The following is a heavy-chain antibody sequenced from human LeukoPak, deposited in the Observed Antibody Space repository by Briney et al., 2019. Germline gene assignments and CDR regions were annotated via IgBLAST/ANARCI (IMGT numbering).Heavy chain of an antibody. CDR3: ARRPYDFWSGNRWFDP. J-gene: IGHJ5*02. Sequence: GGSLRLSRAASGFTFSSYSMNWVRQAPGKGLEWVSSISSSSSYIYYADSVKGRFTISRDNAKNSLYLQMNSLRAEDTAVYYCARRPYDFWSGNRWFDPWGQGTLVTVSS. V-gene: IGHV3-21*01. CDR1: GFTFSSYS. CDR2: ISSSSSYI. D-gene: IGHD3-3*01.